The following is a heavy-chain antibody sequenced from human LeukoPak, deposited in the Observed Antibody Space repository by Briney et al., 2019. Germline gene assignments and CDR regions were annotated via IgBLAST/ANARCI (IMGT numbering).Heavy chain of an antibody. CDR2: INPNSGGT. CDR3: AREEVGATDGLDY. CDR1: GYIFTDYY. J-gene: IGHJ4*02. V-gene: IGHV1/OR15-1*02. Sequence: ASVKVSCKASGYIFTDYYMHWVRQAPGQELGWMGRINPNSGGTNYAQKFQGRVTMTRDTSISTAYTELSRLRSDDTAVYYCAREEVGATDGLDYWGQGTLVTVSS. D-gene: IGHD1-26*01.